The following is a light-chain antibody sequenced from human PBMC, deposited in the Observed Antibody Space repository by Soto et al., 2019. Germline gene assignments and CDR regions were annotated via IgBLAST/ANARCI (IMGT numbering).Light chain of an antibody. J-gene: IGKJ2*01. CDR3: QQYGSSYT. CDR2: GAS. CDR1: QSVDSSY. V-gene: IGKV3-20*01. Sequence: EIVLTQSPGTLSLSPGERATLSCRASQSVDSSYLAWYQQKPGQAPRLLIYGASSRATGIPDRFSGSGSGTDFTLTISRLEPEDFAVYYCQQYGSSYTFGQGTKLEIK.